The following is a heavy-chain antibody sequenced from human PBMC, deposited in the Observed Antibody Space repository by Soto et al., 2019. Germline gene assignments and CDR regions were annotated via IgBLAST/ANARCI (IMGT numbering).Heavy chain of an antibody. CDR1: GGSISSGGYY. CDR2: IYYSGST. V-gene: IGHV4-31*03. CDR3: ARDVARGGNFDY. J-gene: IGHJ4*02. Sequence: QVQLQESGPGLVKPSQTLSLTCTVSGGSISSGGYYWSWIRQHPGKGLEWIGYIYYSGSTYYNPCLKIRVTISVDTSKNQFSLKLSSVTAADTAVYYCARDVARGGNFDYWGQGTLVTVSS. D-gene: IGHD3-16*01.